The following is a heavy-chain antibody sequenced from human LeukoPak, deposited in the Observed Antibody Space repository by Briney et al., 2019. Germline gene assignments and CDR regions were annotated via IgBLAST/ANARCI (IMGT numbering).Heavy chain of an antibody. CDR1: GFTFSNYA. V-gene: IGHV3-23*01. CDR3: EKGTKVIVVDNYFDY. D-gene: IGHD3-22*01. Sequence: GGSLRLSCAASGFTFSNYAMSWVRQAPGRGLEWVSAISGNGGGTYYADSVKGRFTISRDNSKNTLYLQMKSLRAEDTAVYYCEKGTKVIVVDNYFDYWGQGTLVTVSS. J-gene: IGHJ4*02. CDR2: ISGNGGGT.